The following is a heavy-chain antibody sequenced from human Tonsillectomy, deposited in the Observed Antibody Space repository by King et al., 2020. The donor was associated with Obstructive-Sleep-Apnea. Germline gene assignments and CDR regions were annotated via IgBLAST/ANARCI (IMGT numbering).Heavy chain of an antibody. CDR2: ISHDGSNQ. Sequence: VQLVESGGGVVQPGRSLRLSCAASGFTFSSYGMEWVRQAPGKGLEWVAIISHDGSNQFYAESVKGRFTISRDNSENTLYLQMNSLRAEDTAVYYCAKQLEYYYGMDVWGQGTTVTVSS. D-gene: IGHD3-3*01. CDR3: AKQLEYYYGMDV. J-gene: IGHJ6*02. CDR1: GFTFSSYG. V-gene: IGHV3-30*18.